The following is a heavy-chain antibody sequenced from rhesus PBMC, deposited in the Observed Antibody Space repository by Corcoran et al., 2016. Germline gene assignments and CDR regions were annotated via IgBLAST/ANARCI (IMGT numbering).Heavy chain of an antibody. V-gene: IGHV1-138*01. CDR3: VATTVATFDY. J-gene: IGHJ4*01. D-gene: IGHD4-29*01. Sequence: QVQLVQSGAEVKKPGSSVKVSCKASGYTFTDYYMHWVRQAPGHGLEWMGEINPKTGGTNYAQKFQGRVTMTRDTSTSTAYMELSSLRSEDTAVYYCVATTVATFDYWGQGVLVTVSS. CDR1: GYTFTDYY. CDR2: INPKTGGT.